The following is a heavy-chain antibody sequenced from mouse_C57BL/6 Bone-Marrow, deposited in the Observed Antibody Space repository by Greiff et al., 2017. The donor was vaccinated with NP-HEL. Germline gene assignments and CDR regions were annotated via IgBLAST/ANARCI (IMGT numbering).Heavy chain of an antibody. CDR3: AREGYYGNFYYFDY. CDR2: ISDGGSYT. CDR1: GFTFSSYA. V-gene: IGHV5-4*01. J-gene: IGHJ2*01. D-gene: IGHD2-1*01. Sequence: VKLMESGGGLVKPGGSLKLSCAASGFTFSSYAMSWVRQTPEKRLEWVANISDGGSYTYYPDNVKGRFTISRDNAKNNLYLQMSHLKSEDTAMYYCAREGYYGNFYYFDYWGQGTTLTVSS.